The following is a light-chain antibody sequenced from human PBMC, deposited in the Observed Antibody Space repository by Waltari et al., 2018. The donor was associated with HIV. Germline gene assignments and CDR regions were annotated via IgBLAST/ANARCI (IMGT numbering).Light chain of an antibody. CDR3: SSFAGSNTVV. J-gene: IGLJ2*01. CDR1: SDDIGGYNY. V-gene: IGLV2-8*01. CDR2: EVN. Sequence: QSALTQPPSASGSLGQSVTSPCSGTSDDIGGYNYLFWYQQYPAKAPKLLIYEVNKRPSGVPDRFSGSKSLNTASLTVSGLQAEDEAHYFCSSFAGSNTVVFGGGTKLTVL.